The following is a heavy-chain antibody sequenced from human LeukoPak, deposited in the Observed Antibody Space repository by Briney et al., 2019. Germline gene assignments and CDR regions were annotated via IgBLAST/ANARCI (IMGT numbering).Heavy chain of an antibody. J-gene: IGHJ3*02. CDR1: GYSFTSYW. Sequence: GESLKISCKGSGYSFTSYWIGWVRQMPGKGLEWMGIIYPGDSDTRYSPSFQGQVTISADKSISTAYLQWSSLKASGTAMYYCASPSSGWGSAFDIWGQGTMVTVSS. CDR3: ASPSSGWGSAFDI. D-gene: IGHD6-19*01. V-gene: IGHV5-51*01. CDR2: IYPGDSDT.